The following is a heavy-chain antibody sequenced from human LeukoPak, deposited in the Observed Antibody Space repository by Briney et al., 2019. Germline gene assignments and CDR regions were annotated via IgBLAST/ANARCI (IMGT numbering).Heavy chain of an antibody. V-gene: IGHV1-2*02. J-gene: IGHJ6*02. Sequence: ASVKVSCKASGYTFTGYYMHWVRQAPGQGLEWMGWINPNSGGTNYAQKFQGRVTMTRDTSISTAYMELSRLRSDDTAVYYCARDSAWELEHLEMDVWGQGTTVTVSS. D-gene: IGHD1-26*01. CDR3: ARDSAWELEHLEMDV. CDR2: INPNSGGT. CDR1: GYTFTGYY.